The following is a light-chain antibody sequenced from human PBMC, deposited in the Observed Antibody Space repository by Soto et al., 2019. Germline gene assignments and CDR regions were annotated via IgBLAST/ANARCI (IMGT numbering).Light chain of an antibody. CDR2: EVS. CDR3: SSYTSSSPCV. J-gene: IGLJ1*01. CDR1: SSDVGGYRY. Sequence: QCALTQPASVSGSPGQSITISCTGTSSDVGGYRYVSWYQQHPGKAPKLIIYEVSNRPSGVSNRFSGSKSGNTASLTISGLQAEDEADYYCSSYTSSSPCVFGTGTKVTVL. V-gene: IGLV2-14*01.